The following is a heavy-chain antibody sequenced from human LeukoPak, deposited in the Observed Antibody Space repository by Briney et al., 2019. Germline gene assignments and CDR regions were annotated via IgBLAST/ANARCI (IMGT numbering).Heavy chain of an antibody. Sequence: GGSLRLSCAASGFTFDYFGMSWVRQAPGKGLEWVSLIYSGGTTYYADSVKGRFTISRDNSKNTLYLQMNSLRAEDTAVYYCARRAGGYSHPYDYWGQGILVTVSS. V-gene: IGHV3-53*01. J-gene: IGHJ4*02. CDR2: IYSGGTT. CDR3: ARRAGGYSHPYDY. D-gene: IGHD4-23*01. CDR1: GFTFDYFG.